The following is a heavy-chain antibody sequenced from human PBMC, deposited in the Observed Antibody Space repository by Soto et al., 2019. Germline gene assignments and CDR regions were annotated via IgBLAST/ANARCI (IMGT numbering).Heavy chain of an antibody. V-gene: IGHV3-21*01. D-gene: IGHD2-15*01. J-gene: IGHJ1*01. CDR3: ARNTCATSGSFQH. CDR1: GFTFSSYS. Sequence: GGSLRLSCAASGFTFSSYSMNWVRQAPGKGLEWVSSISSSSSYIYYADSVKGRFTISRDNAKNSLYLQMNSLRAEDTPVYYCARNTCATSGSFQHWGKGTLVAASS. CDR2: ISSSSSYI.